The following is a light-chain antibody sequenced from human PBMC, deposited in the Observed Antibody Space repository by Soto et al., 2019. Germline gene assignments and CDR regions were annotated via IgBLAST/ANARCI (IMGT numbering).Light chain of an antibody. J-gene: IGKJ2*01. CDR2: DAS. Sequence: DIQMTQSPSSLSASVGDRVTITCQASQDISNYLNWYQQKPGKAPKLLIYDASNLETGVPSRFSGSGSWTDFTFTISSLQPEDIATYYCQQYDNRPPYTFGQGTKLEIK. CDR3: QQYDNRPPYT. V-gene: IGKV1-33*01. CDR1: QDISNY.